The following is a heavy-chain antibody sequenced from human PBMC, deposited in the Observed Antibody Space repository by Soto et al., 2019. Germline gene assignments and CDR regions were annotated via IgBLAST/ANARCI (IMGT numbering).Heavy chain of an antibody. Sequence: SLRISCAGSGFTFGSYAINWVRQSPGKGLEWVAMISHDGINKYYEDSVRGRFTISRDSSTNTLYLQMNSLRAADTSVYYCGRCTSTSCHLGSDYWGQGTLVTVSS. D-gene: IGHD2-2*01. CDR2: ISHDGINK. CDR3: GRCTSTSCHLGSDY. V-gene: IGHV3-30-3*01. J-gene: IGHJ4*02. CDR1: GFTFGSYA.